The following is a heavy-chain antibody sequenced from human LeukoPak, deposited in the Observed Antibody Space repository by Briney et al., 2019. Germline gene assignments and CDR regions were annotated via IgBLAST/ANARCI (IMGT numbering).Heavy chain of an antibody. CDR2: IYHSGST. CDR3: ARTTEGYAGGPGYSYYYYMDV. Sequence: SETLSLTCAVSGGSISSSNWWNWVRQPPGKGLEWIGEIYHSGSTNYNPSLKSRVTISVDKSKNQFSLKLSSVTAADTAMYYCARTTEGYAGGPGYSYYYYMDVWGKGTTVTISS. CDR1: GGSISSSNW. V-gene: IGHV4-4*02. D-gene: IGHD5-12*01. J-gene: IGHJ6*03.